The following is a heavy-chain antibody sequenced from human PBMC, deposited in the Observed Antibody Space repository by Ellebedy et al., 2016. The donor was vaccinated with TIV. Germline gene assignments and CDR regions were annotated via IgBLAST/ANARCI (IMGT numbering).Heavy chain of an antibody. V-gene: IGHV3-23*01. CDR2: IGGSDGVT. CDR3: AQLAVRDSYHGMDV. CDR1: EIIFSNHA. D-gene: IGHD2-21*01. Sequence: GESLKISCAASEIIFSNHAKYWVRQAPGKGLEWLSAIGGSDGVTTYADSVKGRFIISRDEARSTLFLQMDGLRAEDTAVYYCAQLAVRDSYHGMDVWGQGTKVTVSS. J-gene: IGHJ6*02.